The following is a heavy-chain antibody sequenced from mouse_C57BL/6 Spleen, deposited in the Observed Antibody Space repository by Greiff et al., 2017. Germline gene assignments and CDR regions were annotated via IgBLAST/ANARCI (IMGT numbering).Heavy chain of an antibody. J-gene: IGHJ1*03. CDR2: IDPSDSYT. CDR3: ARGILRYRYFDV. Sequence: VQLQQPGAELVKPGASVKLSCKASGYTFTSYWMQWVKQRPGQGLEWIGEIDPSDSYTNYNQKFKGKATLTVDTSSSTAYMQLSSLTSEDSAVYYCARGILRYRYFDVWGTGTTVTVSS. V-gene: IGHV1-50*01. D-gene: IGHD1-1*01. CDR1: GYTFTSYW.